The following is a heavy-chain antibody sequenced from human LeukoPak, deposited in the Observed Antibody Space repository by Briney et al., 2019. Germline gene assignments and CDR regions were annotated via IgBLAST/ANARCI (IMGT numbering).Heavy chain of an antibody. CDR3: AKSRYCSSTSCQIDY. CDR1: GFTFSSYA. V-gene: IGHV3-23*01. D-gene: IGHD2-2*01. J-gene: IGHJ4*02. CDR2: ISGSGGTT. Sequence: PGGSLRLSCAASGFTFSSYAMSWVRQAPGKGLEWVSVISGSGGTTYYADSVKGRFTISRDNSKNTLYLQMNSLRAEDTAVYYCAKSRYCSSTSCQIDYWGQGTPVTVSS.